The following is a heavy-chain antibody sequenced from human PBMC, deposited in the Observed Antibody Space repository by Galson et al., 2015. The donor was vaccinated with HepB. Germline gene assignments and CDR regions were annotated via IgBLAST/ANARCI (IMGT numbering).Heavy chain of an antibody. CDR1: GGSFSGYY. V-gene: IGHV4-34*01. D-gene: IGHD1-26*01. CDR3: ASLASWGIAEQVGATLHYYYMDV. Sequence: SETLSLTCAVYGGSFSGYYWSWIRQPPGKGLEWIGEINHSGSTNYNPSLKSRVTISVDTSKNQFSLKLSSVTAADTAVYYCASLASWGIAEQVGATLHYYYMDVWGKGTTVTVSS. CDR2: INHSGST. J-gene: IGHJ6*03.